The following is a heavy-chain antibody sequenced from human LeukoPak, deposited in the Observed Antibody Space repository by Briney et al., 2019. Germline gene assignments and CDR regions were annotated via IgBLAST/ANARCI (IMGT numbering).Heavy chain of an antibody. J-gene: IGHJ4*02. CDR1: GFTVSSNY. D-gene: IGHD1-26*01. V-gene: IGHV3-53*01. CDR2: IYTGGST. Sequence: GGSLRLSCAASGFTVSSNYMSGVRQAPGKGLEWVSVIYTGGSTYYSDSVKGRFTISRDNSKNPLYLQMNSLRAEDPAVYYCASHLVGASSYYFDHWGQGTLVTVSS. CDR3: ASHLVGASSYYFDH.